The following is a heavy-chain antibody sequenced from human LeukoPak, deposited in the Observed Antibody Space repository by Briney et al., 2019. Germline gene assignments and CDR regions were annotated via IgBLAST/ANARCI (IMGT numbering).Heavy chain of an antibody. Sequence: GASVKVSRKASGYTFTSYYMHWVRQAPGQGLEWMGIINPSGGSTSYAQKFQGRVTMTEDTSTDTAYMELSSLRSEDTAVYYCATARDDILTGYYMAAFDYWGQGTLVTVSS. CDR2: INPSGGST. V-gene: IGHV1-46*01. J-gene: IGHJ4*02. CDR3: ATARDDILTGYYMAAFDY. D-gene: IGHD3-9*01. CDR1: GYTFTSYY.